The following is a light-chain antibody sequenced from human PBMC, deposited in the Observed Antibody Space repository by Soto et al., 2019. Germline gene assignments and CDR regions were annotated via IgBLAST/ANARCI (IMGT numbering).Light chain of an antibody. J-gene: IGKJ5*01. CDR3: QQSYSTLPIT. CDR2: AAS. V-gene: IGKV1-39*01. CDR1: QFITTY. Sequence: DIQMTQSPSSLSASVGDRVSITCRASQFITTYLNWYQHKPGNAPKLLIYAASILQSGVPSRFSGSGSGTDFTLTISDLQPEDFGTYYCQQSYSTLPITFGQGTRLDIK.